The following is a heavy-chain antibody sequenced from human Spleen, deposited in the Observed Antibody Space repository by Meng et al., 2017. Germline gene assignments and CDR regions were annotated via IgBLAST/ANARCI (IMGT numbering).Heavy chain of an antibody. D-gene: IGHD3-22*01. CDR2: IYSGGNT. Sequence: GESLKISCAASGFTVSHNYMSWVRQAPGKGLEWVSVIYSGGNTYYADSVKGRFTISRDNAKNSLYLQMNSLRAEDTAVYYCARVGYYDSSGTGAFDIWGQGTMVTVSS. CDR3: ARVGYYDSSGTGAFDI. J-gene: IGHJ3*02. V-gene: IGHV3-66*01. CDR1: GFTVSHNY.